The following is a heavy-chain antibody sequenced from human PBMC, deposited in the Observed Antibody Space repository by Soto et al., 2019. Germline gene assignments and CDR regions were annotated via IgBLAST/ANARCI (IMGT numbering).Heavy chain of an antibody. Sequence: QEHLVESGGGVVQPGRSLRLSCAASAFTFGDYGMHWVRQAPGKGLEWVGVISYDGRDKYYADSMKGRVSISRDNSHNTLYLQMDSLRIEDTAVYYCARDPRHCSGGSCYCYLYHYGMDVWGQGTTVTV. CDR1: AFTFGDYG. CDR3: ARDPRHCSGGSCYCYLYHYGMDV. CDR2: ISYDGRDK. J-gene: IGHJ6*02. V-gene: IGHV3-30*03. D-gene: IGHD2-15*01.